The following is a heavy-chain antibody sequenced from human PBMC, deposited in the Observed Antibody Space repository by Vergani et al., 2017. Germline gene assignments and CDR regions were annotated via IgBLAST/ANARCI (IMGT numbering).Heavy chain of an antibody. Sequence: VQLVETGGGLIQPGGSLRLSCAASGFTVSSNYMSWVRQAPGKGLELVSVIYSGGSTYYADSVKGRFTISRDNSKNTLYLQMNSLRAEDTAVYYCAREGDILTGYTGYYYMDVWGKGTTVTVSS. V-gene: IGHV3-53*02. CDR3: AREGDILTGYTGYYYMDV. D-gene: IGHD3-9*01. J-gene: IGHJ6*03. CDR2: IYSGGST. CDR1: GFTVSSNY.